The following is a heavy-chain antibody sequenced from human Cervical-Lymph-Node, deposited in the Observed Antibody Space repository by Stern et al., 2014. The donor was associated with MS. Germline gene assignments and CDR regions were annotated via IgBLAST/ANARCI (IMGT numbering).Heavy chain of an antibody. D-gene: IGHD3-10*01. CDR3: ARAYTYYSNSAGY. CDR2: IIPTFDKP. CDR1: GGTFSSYE. J-gene: IGHJ4*02. V-gene: IGHV1-69*01. Sequence: VQLVESGAEVKKLGSSVKVSCKASGGTFSSYEITWVRQVPGQGLEWMGGIIPTFDKPTYAQKFQDRVTISADESTNTAYLELNGLKSDDTAIYFCARAYTYYSNSAGYWGQGTLVTVSS.